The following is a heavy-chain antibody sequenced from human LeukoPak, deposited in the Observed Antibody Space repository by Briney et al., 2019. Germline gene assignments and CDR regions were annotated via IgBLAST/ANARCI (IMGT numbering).Heavy chain of an antibody. J-gene: IGHJ3*02. D-gene: IGHD5-24*01. Sequence: GGSLRLSCAASGFTFSTFAMIWVRQPPGKGLEWVSSIFQGGGEIHYADSVRGRFTISRDNAKNSLYLQMNSLRAEDTAVYYCARDGYNGDAFDIWGQGTMVTVSS. CDR1: GFTFSTFA. CDR3: ARDGYNGDAFDI. CDR2: IFQGGGEI. V-gene: IGHV3-21*01.